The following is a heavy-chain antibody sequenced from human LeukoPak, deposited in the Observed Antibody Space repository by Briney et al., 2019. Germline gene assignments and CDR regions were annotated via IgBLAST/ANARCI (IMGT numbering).Heavy chain of an antibody. CDR2: IYYSGST. CDR3: ARGGDYGDRNTFDY. V-gene: IGHV4-31*03. J-gene: IGHJ4*02. CDR1: GGSISSGDYY. Sequence: PSQTLSLTCTVSGGSISSGDYYWSWIRQHPGKGLEWIGYIYYSGSTYYNPFLRSRVTISVDTSKNQFSLKVTSVTAADTAVYYCARGGDYGDRNTFDYWGQGTLVTVSS. D-gene: IGHD4-17*01.